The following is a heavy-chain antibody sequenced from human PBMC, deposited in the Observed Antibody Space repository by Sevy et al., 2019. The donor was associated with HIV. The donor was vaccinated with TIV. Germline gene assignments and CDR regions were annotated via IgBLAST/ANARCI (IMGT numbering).Heavy chain of an antibody. CDR3: ASEAVDFWSGPVDFFYGMDI. CDR2: INGEGSNP. Sequence: GGSLRLSCAASGSTFSRYWMHWVRQVPGKGLVWVSRINGEGSNPLYADSVKGRFTISRDNAKNTVFLQMDSLRAEDTAVYYCASEAVDFWSGPVDFFYGMDIWGQGTTVTVSS. CDR1: GSTFSRYW. J-gene: IGHJ6*02. V-gene: IGHV3-74*01. D-gene: IGHD3-3*01.